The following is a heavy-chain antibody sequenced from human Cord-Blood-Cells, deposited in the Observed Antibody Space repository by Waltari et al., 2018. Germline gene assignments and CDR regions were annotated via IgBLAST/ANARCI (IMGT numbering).Heavy chain of an antibody. Sequence: QVQLQQWGAGLLKPSETLSLTCAVYGGSFSGYYWSWIRKPPGKGLEWIGEINHSGSTNYNPSLKSRVTISVDTSKNQFSLKLSSVTAADTAVYYCARFRGSGSYWYFDLWGRGTLVTVSS. V-gene: IGHV4-34*01. CDR1: GGSFSGYY. CDR3: ARFRGSGSYWYFDL. D-gene: IGHD3-10*01. CDR2: INHSGST. J-gene: IGHJ2*01.